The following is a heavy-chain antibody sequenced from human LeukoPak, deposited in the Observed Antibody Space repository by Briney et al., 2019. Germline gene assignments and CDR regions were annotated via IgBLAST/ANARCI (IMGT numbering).Heavy chain of an antibody. CDR3: AREVASDAFDI. D-gene: IGHD5-12*01. J-gene: IGHJ3*02. Sequence: PGGSLRLSCAASGFTFSSYGMHWVRQAPGKGLEWVAVIWYDGSNKYYADSVKGRFTISRDNSKNTLYLQMNSLRAEDTAVYYCAREVASDAFDIWGQGTIVTVSS. CDR1: GFTFSSYG. V-gene: IGHV3-33*01. CDR2: IWYDGSNK.